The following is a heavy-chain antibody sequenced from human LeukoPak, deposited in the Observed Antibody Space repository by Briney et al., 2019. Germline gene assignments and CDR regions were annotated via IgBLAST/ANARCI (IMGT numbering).Heavy chain of an antibody. J-gene: IGHJ3*02. V-gene: IGHV4-61*02. CDR1: GGSISSGSYY. CDR2: IYTSGST. D-gene: IGHD3-22*01. Sequence: SETLSLTCTVSGGSISSGSYYWSWIRQPAGKGLEWIGRIYTSGSTNYNPSLKSRITISVDTSKNQFSLKLSSVTAADTAVYYCARTAKGGTYYYDSSGYHNDAFDIWGQGTMVTVSS. CDR3: ARTAKGGTYYYDSSGYHNDAFDI.